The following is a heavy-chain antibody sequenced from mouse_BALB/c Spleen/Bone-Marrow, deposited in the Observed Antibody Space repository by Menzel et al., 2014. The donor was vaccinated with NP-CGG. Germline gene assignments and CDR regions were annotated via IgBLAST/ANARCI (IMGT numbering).Heavy chain of an antibody. D-gene: IGHD4-1*01. V-gene: IGHV5-6-3*01. CDR2: INSNGGST. CDR1: GFTFSSYG. Sequence: EVKLVESGGGLVQPGGSLKLSCAASGFTFSSYGMSWVRQTPDKRLELVATINSNGGSTYYPDSVKGRFTISRDNAKNTLYLQMSSPKSEDTAMYYCARGLGFFDYWGQGTTLTVSS. J-gene: IGHJ2*01. CDR3: ARGLGFFDY.